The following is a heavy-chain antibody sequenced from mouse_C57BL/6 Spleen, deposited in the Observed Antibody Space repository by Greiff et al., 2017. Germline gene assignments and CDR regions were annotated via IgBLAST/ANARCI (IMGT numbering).Heavy chain of an antibody. J-gene: IGHJ1*03. D-gene: IGHD1-1*01. V-gene: IGHV8-12*01. Sequence: QVTLKVSGPGILQSSQPLSLTCSFSGFSLSTSGMGVSWIRQPSGKGLEWLAHIYWDDDKRYNPSLKSRLTISKDTSRNQVFLKITSVDTADTATYYCARRRTTVVGDWYFDVWGTGTTVTVSS. CDR1: GFSLSTSGMG. CDR3: ARRRTTVVGDWYFDV. CDR2: IYWDDDK.